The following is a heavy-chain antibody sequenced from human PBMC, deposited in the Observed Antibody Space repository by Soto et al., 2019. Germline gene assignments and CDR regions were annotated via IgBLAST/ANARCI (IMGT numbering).Heavy chain of an antibody. CDR3: ARVTSDYDFGSGYYTDY. CDR2: IWYDGSNK. J-gene: IGHJ4*02. Sequence: QVQLVESGGGVVQPGRSLRLSCAASGFTFSSYGMHWVRQAPGKGLEWVAVIWYDGSNKYYADSVKGRFTISRDNSKNTLYLQMNSLRAEDTAVYYCARVTSDYDFGSGYYTDYWGQGTLVTVSS. D-gene: IGHD3-3*01. CDR1: GFTFSSYG. V-gene: IGHV3-33*01.